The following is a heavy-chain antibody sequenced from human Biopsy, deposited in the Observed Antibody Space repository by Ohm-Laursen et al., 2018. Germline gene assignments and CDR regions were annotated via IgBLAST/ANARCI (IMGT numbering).Heavy chain of an antibody. CDR3: AADADGYYTEFDY. V-gene: IGHV1-69*04. D-gene: IGHD3-3*01. J-gene: IGHJ4*02. Sequence: ASVKASCKASGGPSSNYAFSWVREAPGQGLEWVGRIAPILGHLNYAQRFQGRVSITADKSTTYVYMELSRLTSGDTAVYYCAADADGYYTEFDYWGPGTLVTVSS. CDR2: IAPILGHL. CDR1: GGPSSNYA.